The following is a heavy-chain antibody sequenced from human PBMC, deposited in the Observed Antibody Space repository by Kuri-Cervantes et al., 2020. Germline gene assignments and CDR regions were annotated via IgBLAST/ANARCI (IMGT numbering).Heavy chain of an antibody. D-gene: IGHD2-2*03. CDR2: IIPIFGTA. V-gene: IGHV1-69*05. J-gene: IGHJ4*02. CDR3: ARGELDIVVVPAAPTTVTWDD. CDR1: GGTFSSYA. Sequence: SGKVSCKASGGTFSSYAISWVRQAPGQGLEWMGGIIPIFGTANYAQKFQGRVTITTDKSTSTAYMELSSLRSEDTAVYYCARGELDIVVVPAAPTTVTWDDWGQGTLVTVSS.